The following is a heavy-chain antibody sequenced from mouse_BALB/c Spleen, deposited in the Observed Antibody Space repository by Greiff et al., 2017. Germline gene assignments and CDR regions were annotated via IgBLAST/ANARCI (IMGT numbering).Heavy chain of an antibody. CDR3: ARSRRYYAMDY. J-gene: IGHJ4*01. CDR1: GYAFSSYW. CDR2: IYPGDGDT. Sequence: VQRQESGAELVRPGSSVKISCKASGYAFSSYWMNWVKQRPGQGLEWIGQIYPGDGDTNYNGKFKGKATLTADKSSSTAYMQLSSLTSEDSAVYFCARSRRYYAMDYWGQGTSVTVSS. V-gene: IGHV1-80*01.